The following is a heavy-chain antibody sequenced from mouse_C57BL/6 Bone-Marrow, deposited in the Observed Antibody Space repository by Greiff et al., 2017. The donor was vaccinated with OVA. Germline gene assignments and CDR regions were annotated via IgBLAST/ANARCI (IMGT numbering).Heavy chain of an antibody. CDR3: VRQGDGGWYFDV. CDR1: GFSFNTYA. Sequence: EVQLVESGGGLVQPKGSLKLSCAASGFSFNTYAMNWVRQAPGKGLEWVARIRSKSNNYATYYADSVKDRFTISRDDSESMLYLQMNNLKTEDTAMYYCVRQGDGGWYFDVWGTGTTVTVSS. V-gene: IGHV10-1*01. CDR2: IRSKSNNYAT. D-gene: IGHD3-3*01. J-gene: IGHJ1*03.